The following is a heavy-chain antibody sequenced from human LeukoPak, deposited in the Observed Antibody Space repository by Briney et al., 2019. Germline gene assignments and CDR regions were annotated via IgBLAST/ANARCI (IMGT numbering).Heavy chain of an antibody. D-gene: IGHD6-19*01. V-gene: IGHV4-61*02. CDR1: GGSISSDVYH. J-gene: IGHJ4*02. Sequence: PSETLSLTCTVSGGSISSDVYHWSWIRQPAGKGLEWIGRIYASGSTTYNSSLKSRVTISIDTSKNQFSLKLTSVTAADTAVYYCASEQQWLEIDYWGQGTLVTVSS. CDR2: IYASGST. CDR3: ASEQQWLEIDY.